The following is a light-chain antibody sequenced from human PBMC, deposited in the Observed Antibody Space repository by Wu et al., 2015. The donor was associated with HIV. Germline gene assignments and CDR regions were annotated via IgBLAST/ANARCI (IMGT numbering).Light chain of an antibody. CDR3: QQRANWPLT. Sequence: EIVLTQSPGTLSLSPGERATLSCRASQTIISRYLAWYRQKPGQAPRLLIKDASNRASGIPDRFSGGGSGTDFTLTISSLEPEDFAVYYCQQRANWPLTFGGGTRLEIK. J-gene: IGKJ4*01. CDR2: DAS. CDR1: QTIISRY. V-gene: IGKV3D-20*02.